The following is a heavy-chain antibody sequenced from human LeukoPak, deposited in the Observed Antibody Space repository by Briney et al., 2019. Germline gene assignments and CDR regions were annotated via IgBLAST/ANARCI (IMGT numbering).Heavy chain of an antibody. V-gene: IGHV3-43*02. J-gene: IGHJ4*02. D-gene: IGHD1-26*01. CDR1: GFTFDDYA. CDR3: AKASGNYLTYYFDY. Sequence: GGPVRLSCAASGFTFDDYAMHWARQAPGKGLEWVSLISGDGGSTYYADSVKGRFTISRDNSKNSLYLQMSSLRTEDSALYYCAKASGNYLTYYFDYWGQGTLVTVSS. CDR2: ISGDGGST.